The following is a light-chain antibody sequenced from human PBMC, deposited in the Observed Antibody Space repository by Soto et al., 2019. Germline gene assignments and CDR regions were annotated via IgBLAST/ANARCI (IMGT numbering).Light chain of an antibody. CDR1: QSISSN. J-gene: IGKJ2*01. V-gene: IGKV3-15*01. CDR3: HQYNNWPPST. Sequence: EIMMTQSPATLSVSPGERVTLSCRASQSISSNLAWYQQKPGQAPRLLIYGASTRATGIPARFSGSGSGTGFTLTISSLQSEDSEIYSCHQYNNWPPSTFGQGTKVDIK. CDR2: GAS.